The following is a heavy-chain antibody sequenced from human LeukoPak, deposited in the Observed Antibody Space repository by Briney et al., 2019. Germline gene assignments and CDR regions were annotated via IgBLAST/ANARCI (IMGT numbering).Heavy chain of an antibody. D-gene: IGHD6-19*01. J-gene: IGHJ6*03. CDR1: GFTFSSYG. Sequence: GGSLRLSCAASGFTFSSYGMHWVRQAPGKGLEWVAFIRYDGSNKYYADSVKGRFTISRDNSKNTLYLQMNSLRAEDTAVYYCAKDDIAVAGSYYMDVWGKGTTVTISS. CDR2: IRYDGSNK. V-gene: IGHV3-30*02. CDR3: AKDDIAVAGSYYMDV.